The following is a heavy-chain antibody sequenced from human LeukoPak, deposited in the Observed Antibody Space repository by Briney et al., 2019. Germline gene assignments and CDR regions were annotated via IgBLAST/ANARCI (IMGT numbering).Heavy chain of an antibody. Sequence: GESLKISCKGSGYSFTTYWIGWVRQMPGKGLEWMGIIYPGDSETRYSPSFQGQVTISADKSISTAYLQWSSLKASDTAMYYCARWLIDTASDYWGQGTLVTASS. CDR2: IYPGDSET. D-gene: IGHD5-18*01. J-gene: IGHJ4*02. V-gene: IGHV5-51*01. CDR1: GYSFTTYW. CDR3: ARWLIDTASDY.